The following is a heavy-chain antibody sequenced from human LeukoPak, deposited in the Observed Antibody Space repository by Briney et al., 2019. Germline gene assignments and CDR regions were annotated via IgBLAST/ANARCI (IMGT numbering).Heavy chain of an antibody. CDR1: GFTFSSYA. Sequence: QSGGSLRLSCAASGFTFSSYAMSWVRQAPGKGLEWVSAISGSGGSTYYADSVKGRFTISRDNSKNTLYLLMNSLRAEDTAVYYCAKVETAGYDFWRGYYKGNYFDYWGQGTLVTVSS. CDR3: AKVETAGYDFWRGYYKGNYFDY. CDR2: ISGSGGST. V-gene: IGHV3-23*01. J-gene: IGHJ4*02. D-gene: IGHD3-3*01.